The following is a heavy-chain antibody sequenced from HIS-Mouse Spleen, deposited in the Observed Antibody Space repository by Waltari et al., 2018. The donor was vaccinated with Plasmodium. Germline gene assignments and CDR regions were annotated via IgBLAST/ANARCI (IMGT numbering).Heavy chain of an antibody. CDR3: ARVPYYYDSSGYGMGWFDP. D-gene: IGHD3-22*01. J-gene: IGHJ5*02. Sequence: QLQLQESGPGLVKPSETLSLTCTVSGCSISSSSYYWGWLRQPPGKGLEWIGSIYYSGSTYYNPSLKSRVTISVDTSKNQFSLKLSSVTAADTAVYYCARVPYYYDSSGYGMGWFDPWGQGTLVTVSS. CDR1: GCSISSSSYY. V-gene: IGHV4-39*07. CDR2: IYYSGST.